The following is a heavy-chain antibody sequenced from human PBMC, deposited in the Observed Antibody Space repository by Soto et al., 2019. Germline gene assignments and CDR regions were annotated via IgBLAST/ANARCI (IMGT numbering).Heavy chain of an antibody. D-gene: IGHD2-21*01. CDR3: ERDAGNTAGFHCFDV. Sequence: PGGSLTLSCAASGLAVTSLALQWVRHAPGKGLEWVALIFYGGGKKQYAESVEGRLTVSRDSSRNTLYLQVNSVRPDDTAVYFRERDAGNTAGFHCFDVCGQGKLVTVYS. CDR1: GLAVTSLA. V-gene: IGHV3-30-3*01. J-gene: IGHJ1*01. CDR2: IFYGGGKK.